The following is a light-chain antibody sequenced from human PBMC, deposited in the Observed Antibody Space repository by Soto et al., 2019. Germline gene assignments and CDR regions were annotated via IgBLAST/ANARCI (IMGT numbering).Light chain of an antibody. CDR3: QQYDDWLRLT. V-gene: IGKV3D-15*01. CDR1: QSVNSN. J-gene: IGKJ4*01. Sequence: EIVMTQSPATLSVSPGERATLSCRASQSVNSNLAWYQQKPGQAPRLLIFGASSRATGIPARFSGSGSGTEFNLTISSLQSEDFAVYFCQQYDDWLRLTFGGGTKVDIK. CDR2: GAS.